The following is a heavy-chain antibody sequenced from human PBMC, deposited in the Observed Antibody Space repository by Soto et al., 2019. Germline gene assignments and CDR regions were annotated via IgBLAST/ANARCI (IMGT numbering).Heavy chain of an antibody. J-gene: IGHJ4*02. V-gene: IGHV3-30-3*01. CDR3: ARDRTTGGSGSYYSDFDY. CDR1: XFTFSSYA. CDR2: ISYDGSNK. Sequence: SLRLSCAASXFTFSSYAMHWVRQAPGKGLEWVAVISYDGSNKYYADSVKGRSTISRDNSKNTLYLQMNSLRAEDTAVYYCARDRTTGGSGSYYSDFDYWGQGTLVTVSS. D-gene: IGHD3-10*01.